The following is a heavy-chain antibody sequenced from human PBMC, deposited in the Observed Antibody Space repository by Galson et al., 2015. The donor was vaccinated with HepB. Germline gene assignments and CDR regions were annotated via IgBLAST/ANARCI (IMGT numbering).Heavy chain of an antibody. CDR1: GFTFSSYG. V-gene: IGHV3-30*18. Sequence: SLRLSCAASGFTFSSYGMHWVRQAPGKGLEWVAVIPYDGSNKYYADSVKGRFTISRDNSKNTLYLQMNSLRAEDTAVYYCAKEGGRLWLRDLDYWGQGTLVTVSS. J-gene: IGHJ4*02. D-gene: IGHD5-18*01. CDR2: IPYDGSNK. CDR3: AKEGGRLWLRDLDY.